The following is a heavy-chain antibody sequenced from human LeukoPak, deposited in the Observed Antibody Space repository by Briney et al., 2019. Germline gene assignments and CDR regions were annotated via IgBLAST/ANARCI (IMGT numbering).Heavy chain of an antibody. CDR2: INRDGSEI. CDR3: VRDVCRGWFDY. V-gene: IGHV3-7*01. J-gene: IGHJ4*02. CDR1: GFTFSGIW. Sequence: PGGSLRLSCAAAGFTFSGIWMSWVRQVPGKGLGWVGNINRDGSEINYVDSVNGRFTISRDNTKNSLHLQMNSLRAEDSAVYYCVRDVCRGWFDYWGQGTLATVSS. D-gene: IGHD6-19*01.